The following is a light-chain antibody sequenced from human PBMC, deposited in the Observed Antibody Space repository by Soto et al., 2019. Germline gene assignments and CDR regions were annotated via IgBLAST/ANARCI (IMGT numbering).Light chain of an antibody. CDR1: KLGRKY. V-gene: IGLV3-1*01. J-gene: IGLJ2*01. CDR3: QAWDSSTAV. Sequence: SYELTQPPSVSVSPGQTASTTCSGDKLGRKYTSWYQQKSGQSPVLVIYEDTKRPSGIPERFSGSNSGNTATLTISGTQAVDEADYYCQAWDSSTAVFGGGTKVTVL. CDR2: EDT.